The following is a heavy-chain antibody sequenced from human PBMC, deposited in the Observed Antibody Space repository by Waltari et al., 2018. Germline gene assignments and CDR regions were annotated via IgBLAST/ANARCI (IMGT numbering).Heavy chain of an antibody. V-gene: IGHV3-53*01. CDR2: IYSGGST. J-gene: IGHJ2*01. Sequence: EVQLVESGGGLIQPGGSLRLSCAASGFTVSGKYMIWFRQAPGKGLEWVSVIYSGGSTYYADSVKGRVTISRDTSRNTLYLQMNSLRAEDTAVYYCGSGSAWYGYFDLWGRGTLVTVSS. D-gene: IGHD6-19*01. CDR1: GFTVSGKY. CDR3: GSGSAWYGYFDL.